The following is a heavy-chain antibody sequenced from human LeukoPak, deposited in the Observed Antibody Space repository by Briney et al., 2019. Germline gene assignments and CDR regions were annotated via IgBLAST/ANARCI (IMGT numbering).Heavy chain of an antibody. D-gene: IGHD2-21*01. V-gene: IGHV3-53*01. CDR1: GLTVSDNY. Sequence: GGSLRLSCEASGLTVSDNYISWVRQAPGKGLEWVSIVYNSGRTYYADSVRGRFTISRDFSKNTVYLQINGLRVEDTAVYYCAGGDPIDYWGLGTLVTVSS. CDR3: AGGDPIDY. CDR2: VYNSGRT. J-gene: IGHJ4*02.